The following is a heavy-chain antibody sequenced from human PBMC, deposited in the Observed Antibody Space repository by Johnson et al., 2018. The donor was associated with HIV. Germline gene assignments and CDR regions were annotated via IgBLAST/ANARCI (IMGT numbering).Heavy chain of an antibody. D-gene: IGHD5-24*01. CDR2: IYRGGST. CDR3: AKAGARWLQFDAFDI. V-gene: IGHV3-66*01. CDR1: GFNVSSNY. Sequence: VQLVESGGGLVQPGGSLRLSCAASGFNVSSNYMSWVRQAPGKGLEWVSVIYRGGSTYYINSVKGRFTISRDNSKNTLYVQMNRLRAEDTALYYCAKAGARWLQFDAFDIWGQGTMVTVSS. J-gene: IGHJ3*02.